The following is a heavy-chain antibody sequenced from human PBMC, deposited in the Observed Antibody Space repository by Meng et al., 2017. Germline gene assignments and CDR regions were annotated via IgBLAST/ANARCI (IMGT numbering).Heavy chain of an antibody. V-gene: IGHV4-30-4*01. Sequence: QVQLQESGPGLVKPSQTLSLTCTVSGASISSAVFWIWIRQPPGKDLEWIGYISYSGATHYNPYLKSRLTISVDTAKNQFSLSLSSVTAADTAVYYCARVVGDCASCYKGWFDPWGQGTLVTVSS. CDR1: GASISSAVF. CDR3: ARVVGDCASCYKGWFDP. CDR2: ISYSGAT. J-gene: IGHJ5*02. D-gene: IGHD2-2*02.